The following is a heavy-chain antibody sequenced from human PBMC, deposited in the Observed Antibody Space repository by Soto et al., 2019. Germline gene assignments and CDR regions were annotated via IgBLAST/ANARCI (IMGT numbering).Heavy chain of an antibody. CDR2: IKQEGMGK. CDR3: ARALSGYDFSYYYYYMDV. CDR1: GFTFITYW. V-gene: IGHV3-7*01. J-gene: IGHJ6*03. D-gene: IGHD5-12*01. Sequence: GGSLRLSCAASGFTFITYWMSWVRRAPGKGLEGVANIKQEGMGKYFVDFVKGRFTISRDNAKNSLYLQMNSLRAEDTAVYYCARALSGYDFSYYYYYMDVWGKGTTVTVSS.